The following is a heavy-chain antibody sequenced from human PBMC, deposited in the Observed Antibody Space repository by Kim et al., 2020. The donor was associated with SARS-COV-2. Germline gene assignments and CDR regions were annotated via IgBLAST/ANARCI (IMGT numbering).Heavy chain of an antibody. D-gene: IGHD1-26*01. J-gene: IGHJ4*02. Sequence: RYNPAFQGQVTVSVDKSSNTAYLRWTSLKASDTAIYYCARRGSGNFDYFDYWGQGTLVTVSS. CDR3: ARRGSGNFDYFDY. V-gene: IGHV5-51*01.